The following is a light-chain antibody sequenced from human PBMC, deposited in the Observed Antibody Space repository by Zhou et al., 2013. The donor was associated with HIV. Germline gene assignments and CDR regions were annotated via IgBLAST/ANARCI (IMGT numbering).Light chain of an antibody. V-gene: IGLV2-14*03. CDR2: DVS. CDR3: SSYTSSSTAV. CDR1: SSDFGDYNS. Sequence: QSALTQPASVSGSPGQSITVSCTGTSSDFGDYNSVSWYQQHPGKAPKLMIYDVSNRPSGVSNRFSGSKSDNTASLTISGLQAEDEADYYCSSYTSSSTAVFGGGTKLTVL. J-gene: IGLJ2*01.